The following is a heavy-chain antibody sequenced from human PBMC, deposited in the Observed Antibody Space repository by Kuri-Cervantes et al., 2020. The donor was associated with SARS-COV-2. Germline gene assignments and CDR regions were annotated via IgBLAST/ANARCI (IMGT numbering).Heavy chain of an antibody. V-gene: IGHV3-30*02. J-gene: IGHJ4*02. CDR1: GFTFSSYG. CDR2: IRYDGSNK. Sequence: GESLKISCAASGFTFSSYGMHWVRQAPGKGLEWVAFIRYDGSNKYYADSVKGRFTISRDNSKNTLYLQMNSLRAEDTAMYYCGRGRDCSGPSCYGVSDWWGQGTLVTVSS. D-gene: IGHD2-2*01. CDR3: GRGRDCSGPSCYGVSDW.